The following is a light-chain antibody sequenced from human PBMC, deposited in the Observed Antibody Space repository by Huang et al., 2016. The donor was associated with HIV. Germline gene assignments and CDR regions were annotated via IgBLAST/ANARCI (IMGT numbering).Light chain of an antibody. CDR2: GAS. V-gene: IGKV3-15*01. CDR1: QSVNTN. CDR3: QQYNNWPRT. Sequence: EIVMTQSPATLSVSPGQRVTLSCRASQSVNTNLAWYQQTPGQAPRRLVFGASTRATGVPARVSGGGSVTEFTRTSSSLQSEDFAVYYCQQYNNWPRTFGQGTKVEIK. J-gene: IGKJ1*01.